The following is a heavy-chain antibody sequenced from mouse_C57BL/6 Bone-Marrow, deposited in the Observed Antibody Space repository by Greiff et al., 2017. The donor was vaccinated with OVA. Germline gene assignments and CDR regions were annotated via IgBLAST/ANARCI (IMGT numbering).Heavy chain of an antibody. J-gene: IGHJ2*01. Sequence: VQLQQPGAELVKPGASVKMSCKASGYTFTSYWITWVKQRPGQGPEWIGDIYPGSGSTNYNEKFKSKATLTVDTSSSTAYMQLSSLTSEDSAVYYCARERRQLRLRFDYWGQGTTLTVSS. CDR1: GYTFTSYW. D-gene: IGHD3-2*02. CDR2: IYPGSGST. CDR3: ARERRQLRLRFDY. V-gene: IGHV1-55*01.